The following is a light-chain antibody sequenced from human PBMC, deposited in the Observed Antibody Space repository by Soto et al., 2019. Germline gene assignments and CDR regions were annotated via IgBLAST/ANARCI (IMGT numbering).Light chain of an antibody. CDR1: QSVSIY. CDR3: QQSYSTPIT. Sequence: DIQRTQSPASLSSSVLDIVTITCRTSQSVSIYVNWYQQKPGKAPKLLNYDASSLESGVPSRFSGSGSGTDFTLTISSLQPEDFATYYCQQSYSTPITFGQGTRLEIK. J-gene: IGKJ5*01. V-gene: IGKV1-39*01. CDR2: DAS.